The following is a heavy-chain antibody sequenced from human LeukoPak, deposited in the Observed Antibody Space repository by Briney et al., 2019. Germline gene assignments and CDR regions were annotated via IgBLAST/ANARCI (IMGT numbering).Heavy chain of an antibody. CDR2: ISYDGSNK. CDR1: GFTFSSYA. J-gene: IGHJ4*02. CDR3: AGGGPPGIAAAGFDY. V-gene: IGHV3-30-3*01. Sequence: PGGSLRLSCAASGFTFSSYAMHWVRQAPGKGLEWVAVISYDGSNKYYADSVKGRFTISRDNSKNTLYLQMNSLRAEDTAVYYCAGGGPPGIAAAGFDYWGQGTLVTVSS. D-gene: IGHD6-13*01.